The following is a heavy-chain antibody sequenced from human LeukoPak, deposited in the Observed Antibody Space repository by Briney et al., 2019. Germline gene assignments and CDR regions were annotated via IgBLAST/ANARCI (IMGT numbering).Heavy chain of an antibody. V-gene: IGHV4-4*02. D-gene: IGHD2-15*01. J-gene: IGHJ5*02. CDR1: GGSISSSNW. Sequence: PSGTLSLTCVVSGGSISSSNWWSWVRQPPEKGLEWIGEIYHSGSTNYNPSLKSRVTISVDKSKNQFSLKLSSVTAADTAVYYCARSTYCSSGSCSHNWFDPWGQGTLVTVSS. CDR2: IYHSGST. CDR3: ARSTYCSSGSCSHNWFDP.